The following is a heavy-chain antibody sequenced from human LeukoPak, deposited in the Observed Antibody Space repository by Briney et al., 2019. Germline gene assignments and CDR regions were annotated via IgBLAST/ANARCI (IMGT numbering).Heavy chain of an antibody. CDR3: ARDRGIAAAVPFDY. V-gene: IGHV4-59*01. J-gene: IGHJ4*02. Sequence: SETLSLTCTVSGGSISSCYWSWIRQPPGKGLEWIGYIYYSGSTNYNPSLKSRVTISVDTSKNQFSLKLNSVTAADTAVYYCARDRGIAAAVPFDYWGQGTLVTVSS. CDR1: GGSISSCY. CDR2: IYYSGST. D-gene: IGHD6-13*01.